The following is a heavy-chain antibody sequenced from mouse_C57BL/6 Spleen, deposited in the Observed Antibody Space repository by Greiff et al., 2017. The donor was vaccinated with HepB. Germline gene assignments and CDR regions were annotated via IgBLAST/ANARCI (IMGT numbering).Heavy chain of an antibody. CDR3: ARSFHSNYYAMDY. D-gene: IGHD2-5*01. V-gene: IGHV2-2*01. J-gene: IGHJ4*01. CDR2: IWSGGST. CDR1: GFSLTSYG. Sequence: VKLMESGPGLVQPSQSLSITCTVSGFSLTSYGVHWVRQSPGKGLEWLGVIWSGGSTDYNAAFISRLSISKDNSKSQVFFKMNSLQADDTAIYYCARSFHSNYYAMDYWGQGTSVTVSS.